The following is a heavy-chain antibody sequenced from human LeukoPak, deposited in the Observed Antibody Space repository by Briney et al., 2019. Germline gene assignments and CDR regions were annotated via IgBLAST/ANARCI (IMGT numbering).Heavy chain of an antibody. CDR2: IYYSGST. J-gene: IGHJ6*03. V-gene: IGHV4-59*01. D-gene: IGHD3-3*02. CDR1: GGSISPYY. Sequence: PSETLSLTCTVSGGSISPYYWSWIRQPPGKGLEWLGYIYYSGSTNYNPSLKSRVTISVDTSKNQFSLKLSSVTAADTAVYYCARAFYPGYYSYMAVWGKGTTVTVSS. CDR3: ARAFYPGYYSYMAV.